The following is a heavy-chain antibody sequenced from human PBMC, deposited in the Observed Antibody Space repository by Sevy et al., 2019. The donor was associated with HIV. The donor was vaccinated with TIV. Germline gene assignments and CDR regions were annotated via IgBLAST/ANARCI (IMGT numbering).Heavy chain of an antibody. J-gene: IGHJ4*02. CDR1: GGSISSGGYY. Sequence: SETLSLTCTVSGGSISSGGYYWTWIRQHPGKGLGWIGYIYYSGSTYYNPSLKGRVTISVDTSKNQFSLKLSSVTAADTAVYYCARRGTGTSPFDSWGQGTLVTVSS. V-gene: IGHV4-31*03. D-gene: IGHD1-7*01. CDR3: ARRGTGTSPFDS. CDR2: IYYSGST.